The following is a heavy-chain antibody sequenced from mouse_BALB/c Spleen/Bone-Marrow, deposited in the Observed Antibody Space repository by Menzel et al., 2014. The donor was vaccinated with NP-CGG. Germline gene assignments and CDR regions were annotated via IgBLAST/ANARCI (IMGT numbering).Heavy chain of an antibody. Sequence: QVQLQQSGGELVKPGASVKLSCMASGFTFTSYWIHWVKQRPGQGPEWIGEINPSNGRTNYNEKFKSKATLTEDKSSSTAYMQLSSLTSEDSAVYYCARDGNYRYAMDYWGQGTSVTVSS. CDR3: ARDGNYRYAMDY. D-gene: IGHD2-1*01. CDR1: GFTFTSYW. CDR2: INPSNGRT. J-gene: IGHJ4*01. V-gene: IGHV1S81*02.